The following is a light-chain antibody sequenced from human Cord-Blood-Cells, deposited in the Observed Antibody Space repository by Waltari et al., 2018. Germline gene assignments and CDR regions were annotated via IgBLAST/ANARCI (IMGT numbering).Light chain of an antibody. CDR2: DVS. Sequence: QSALTQPRSVSGSPGQSVTISCTGTSSDVGGYNYVSRYQQHPGKAPKLMIYDVSKRPSGVPVRFSGSKSGNTASLTISGLQAEDEADYYCCSYAGSYTWVFGGGTKLTVL. CDR3: CSYAGSYTWV. CDR1: SSDVGGYNY. J-gene: IGLJ3*02. V-gene: IGLV2-11*01.